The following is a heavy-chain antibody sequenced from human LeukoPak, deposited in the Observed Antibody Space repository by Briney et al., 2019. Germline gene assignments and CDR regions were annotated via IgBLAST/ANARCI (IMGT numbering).Heavy chain of an antibody. Sequence: SETLSLTCTVSGGSISSYYWSWIRQPAGKGLEWIGRIYTSGSTNYNPSLKSRVTISVDTSKNQFSLKLSSVTAADTAVYYCARTDYDFWSGYGDAFDIWGQGTMVTVSS. V-gene: IGHV4-4*07. J-gene: IGHJ3*02. CDR2: IYTSGST. D-gene: IGHD3-3*01. CDR3: ARTDYDFWSGYGDAFDI. CDR1: GGSISSYY.